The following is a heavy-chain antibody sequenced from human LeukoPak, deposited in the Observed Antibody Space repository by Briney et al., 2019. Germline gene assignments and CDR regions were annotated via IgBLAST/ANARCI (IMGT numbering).Heavy chain of an antibody. Sequence: PGGSLRLSCAASGFTFSSYAMNWVRQAPGKGLEWVSAICGSGGSTYYADSVKGRFTISRDNSKNTLYLQMNSLRAEDTAVYYCAKDRPRSGYSSGAHYFDYWGQGTLVTVSS. CDR3: AKDRPRSGYSSGAHYFDY. CDR2: ICGSGGST. V-gene: IGHV3-23*01. J-gene: IGHJ4*02. D-gene: IGHD6-25*01. CDR1: GFTFSSYA.